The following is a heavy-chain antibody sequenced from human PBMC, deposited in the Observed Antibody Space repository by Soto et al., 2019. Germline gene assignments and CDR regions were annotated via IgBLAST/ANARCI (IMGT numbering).Heavy chain of an antibody. CDR1: GFTFSDYY. CDR2: SRNRANSFTT. J-gene: IGHJ5*02. CDR3: ARVPAHSGGYDP. Sequence: EVQLVESGGGMVQPGGSLRLSCAASGFTFSDYYIDWVRQAPGKGLDWVGRSRNRANSFTTQYAASVKDRFIISRDNAQKSLYLQINNLKTEDTAIYYCARVPAHSGGYDPWGQGTLVTVSS. D-gene: IGHD3-22*01. V-gene: IGHV3-72*01.